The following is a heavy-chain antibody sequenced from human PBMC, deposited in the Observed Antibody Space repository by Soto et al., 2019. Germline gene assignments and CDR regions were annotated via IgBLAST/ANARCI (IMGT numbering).Heavy chain of an antibody. D-gene: IGHD5-12*01. Sequence: QVQLQESGPGLVKPSETLSLTCTVSGGSISSYYWSWIRQPPGKGLEWIGYIYYSGSTNYNPSLKSRVTISVDTSKNQFSLKLSSVTAADTAVYYCARHTHRDGYNYLDYWGQGTLVTVSS. CDR2: IYYSGST. J-gene: IGHJ4*02. CDR3: ARHTHRDGYNYLDY. V-gene: IGHV4-59*08. CDR1: GGSISSYY.